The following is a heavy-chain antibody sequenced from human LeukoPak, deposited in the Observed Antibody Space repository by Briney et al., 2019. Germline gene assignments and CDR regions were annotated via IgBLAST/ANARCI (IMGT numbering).Heavy chain of an antibody. D-gene: IGHD2-2*02. CDR1: GFTFSSYG. V-gene: IGHV3-33*01. CDR2: IWYDGSNK. J-gene: IGHJ6*02. Sequence: PGRSLRLSCAASGFTFSSYGMHWVRQAPGKGLEWVAVIWYDGSNKYYADSVKGRFTISRDNSKNTLYLQMNSLRAEDTAVYYCARRSRYCSSTSCYRSVDTAIVNYYYYGMDVWGQGTTVTVSS. CDR3: ARRSRYCSSTSCYRSVDTAIVNYYYYGMDV.